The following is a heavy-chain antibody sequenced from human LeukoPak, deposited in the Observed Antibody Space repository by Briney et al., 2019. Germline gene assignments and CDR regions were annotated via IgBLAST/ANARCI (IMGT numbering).Heavy chain of an antibody. V-gene: IGHV3-48*03. CDR3: ARDSPGTDGLYGMDV. D-gene: IGHD1-7*01. CDR2: ISSSGSTI. Sequence: PGGSLRLSCAASGFTFSSYEMNWVRQAPGKGLEWVSYISSSGSTIYYADSVKGRFTISRDNAKNSLYLQMNSLRAEDTAVYYSARDSPGTDGLYGMDVWGQGTTVTVFS. J-gene: IGHJ6*02. CDR1: GFTFSSYE.